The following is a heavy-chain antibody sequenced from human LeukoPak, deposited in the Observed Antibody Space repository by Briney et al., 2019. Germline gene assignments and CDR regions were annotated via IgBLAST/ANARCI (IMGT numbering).Heavy chain of an antibody. CDR1: GGSISSGGYS. D-gene: IGHD2-21*02. Sequence: SETLSLTCAVSGGSISSGGYSWSWIRQPPGKGLEWIGYIYHSGSTYYNPSLKSRVTISVDRSKNQFSLKLSSVTAADTAVYYCARSYCGGDCYYRRTHAFDIWGQGTMVTVSS. V-gene: IGHV4-30-2*01. J-gene: IGHJ3*02. CDR3: ARSYCGGDCYYRRTHAFDI. CDR2: IYHSGST.